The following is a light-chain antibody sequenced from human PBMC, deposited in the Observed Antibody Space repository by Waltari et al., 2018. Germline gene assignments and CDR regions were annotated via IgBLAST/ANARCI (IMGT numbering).Light chain of an antibody. CDR1: QSVSSNN. V-gene: IGKV3-20*01. CDR3: HHDGSS. J-gene: IGKJ2*01. CDR2: GAS. Sequence: EIVLTQSPGTLSLSPGERATLSCRASQSVSSNNLAWYQQKPGQATRLRIDGASSRANGIPDRLSGSGSGTAFTLIISRREPEDFAVYYCHHDGSSFGQGTKLEIK.